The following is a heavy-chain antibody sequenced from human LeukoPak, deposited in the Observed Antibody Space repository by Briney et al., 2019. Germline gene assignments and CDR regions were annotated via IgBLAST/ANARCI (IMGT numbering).Heavy chain of an antibody. CDR2: IIPIFGIA. J-gene: IGHJ6*04. D-gene: IGHD6-13*01. Sequence: GASVKVSCKASGGTFSSYAISWVRQAPGQGLEWMGRIIPIFGIANYAQKFQGRVTITADKSTSTAYMELSSLRSEDTAVYYCARDRAAAGTNYYYGMDVWGKGTTVTVSS. CDR1: GGTFSSYA. CDR3: ARDRAAAGTNYYYGMDV. V-gene: IGHV1-69*04.